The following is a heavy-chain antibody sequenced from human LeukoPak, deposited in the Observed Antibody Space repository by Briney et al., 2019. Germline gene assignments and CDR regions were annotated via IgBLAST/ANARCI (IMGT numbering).Heavy chain of an antibody. CDR3: ARLLVDTAMVKDY. CDR2: INPNSGGT. J-gene: IGHJ4*02. CDR1: GYTFTGYY. V-gene: IGHV1-2*02. D-gene: IGHD5-18*01. Sequence: GASVNLSCKASGYTFTGYYMHWVRQPPGQGLEWIGWINPNSGGTNYAQKFQGRVTMTRDTSISTAYMELSRLRSDDTAVYYCARLLVDTAMVKDYWGQGTLVTVSS.